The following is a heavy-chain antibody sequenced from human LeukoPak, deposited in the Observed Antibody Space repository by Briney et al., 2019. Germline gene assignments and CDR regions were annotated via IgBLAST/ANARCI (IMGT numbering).Heavy chain of an antibody. Sequence: SLRLSCASSGFTFSDYYMMWIRQAPGKGREGGSYISSSGSTIYYADSVKGRFTISRDNAKNSLYLQMNSLRAEDTAVYYCARDYYEGYYYGSGSGFDYWGQGTLITVSS. D-gene: IGHD3-10*01. CDR2: ISSSGSTI. J-gene: IGHJ4*02. CDR3: ARDYYEGYYYGSGSGFDY. CDR1: GFTFSDYY. V-gene: IGHV3-11*01.